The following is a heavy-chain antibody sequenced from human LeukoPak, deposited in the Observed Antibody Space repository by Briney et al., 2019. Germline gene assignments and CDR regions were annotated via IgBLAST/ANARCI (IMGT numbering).Heavy chain of an antibody. V-gene: IGHV4-39*07. J-gene: IGHJ4*02. Sequence: PSETLSLTCTVSGDSISSSSYYWGWIRQPPGKGLEWIGTIYNSGSTYYNPSLKSRVTISVDTSKNQFSLKLSSVTAADTAVYYCASGRDSDVVIVAAAIPSDYWGQGTLVTVSA. CDR3: ASGRDSDVVIVAAAIPSDY. CDR2: IYNSGST. CDR1: GDSISSSSYY. D-gene: IGHD2-2*01.